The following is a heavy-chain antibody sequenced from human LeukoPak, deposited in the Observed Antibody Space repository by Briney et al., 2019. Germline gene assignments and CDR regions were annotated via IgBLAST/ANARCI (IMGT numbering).Heavy chain of an antibody. CDR3: ARLIRRFGVFNWFDP. CDR2: IYYSGST. D-gene: IGHD3-10*01. V-gene: IGHV4-39*01. CDR1: GGSISSSSYY. Sequence: SETLSLTCTVSGGSISSSSYYWGWIRQPPGKGLEWIGSIYYSGSTYYNPSLKSRVTISVDTSKNQFSLKLSSMTAADTAVYYCARLIRRFGVFNWFDPWGQGTLVTVSS. J-gene: IGHJ5*02.